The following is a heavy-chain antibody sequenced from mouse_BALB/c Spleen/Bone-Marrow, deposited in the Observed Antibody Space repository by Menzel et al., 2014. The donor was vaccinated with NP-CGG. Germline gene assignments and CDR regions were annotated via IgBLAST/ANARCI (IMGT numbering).Heavy chain of an antibody. CDR2: FYPGSGSI. CDR3: ARHEDLDIRCRLSAMDY. CDR1: GYTFTDYI. Sequence: QDQLQQSGAELVKPGTSVNLSCKASGYTFTDYIIHWVKQRSGQGLEWIGWFYPGSGSIKYNEKFKDKATLTADKSSNTVYMELSRLTSEDSAVYFCARHEDLDIRCRLSAMDYWGQGTSVTVSS. J-gene: IGHJ4*01. D-gene: IGHD1-3*01. V-gene: IGHV1-62-2*01.